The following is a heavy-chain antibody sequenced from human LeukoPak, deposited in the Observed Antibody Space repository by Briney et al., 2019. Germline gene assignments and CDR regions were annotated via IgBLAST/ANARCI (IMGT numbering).Heavy chain of an antibody. Sequence: PGGSLRLSCAASGFTFSSYSMNWVRQAPGKGLEWVSFVSSSSSYIYYADSVKGRFTISRDNAKKSLYLQMNSLRAEDTALYYCARDLGQYYDTSDNWFDPWGQGTLVTVSS. CDR2: VSSSSSYI. D-gene: IGHD3-22*01. CDR1: GFTFSSYS. V-gene: IGHV3-21*01. J-gene: IGHJ5*02. CDR3: ARDLGQYYDTSDNWFDP.